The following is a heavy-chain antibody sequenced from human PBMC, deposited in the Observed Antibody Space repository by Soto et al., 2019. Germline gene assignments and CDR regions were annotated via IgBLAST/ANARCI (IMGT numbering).Heavy chain of an antibody. D-gene: IGHD1-26*01. J-gene: IGHJ5*02. CDR1: GASVTSGSYY. V-gene: IGHV4-61*01. CDR2: MYYRGST. Sequence: QVQLQESGPGLVKPSETLSLTCTISGASVTSGSYYWSWIRQPPGKGLEWIGYMYYRGSTNYNPLLLRRVAISLDTSTNLASLNVTSVIAAETAVYYCARVSWEFRFDPWGQGTLVTVFS. CDR3: ARVSWEFRFDP.